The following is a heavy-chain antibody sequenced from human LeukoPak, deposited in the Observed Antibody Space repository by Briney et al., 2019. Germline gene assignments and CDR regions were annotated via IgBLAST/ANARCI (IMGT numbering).Heavy chain of an antibody. CDR3: ARGQWQWEL. D-gene: IGHD1-26*01. CDR2: IYYTGST. Sequence: SGTLSLTCAVSGGSISSSNWWSWVRQPPGKGLEWIGEIYYTGSTNYNPSLKSRVTMSVDKSKNQFSLKLSSVTAADTAVYYCARGQWQWELWGQGTLVTVSS. J-gene: IGHJ4*02. V-gene: IGHV4-4*02. CDR1: GGSISSSNW.